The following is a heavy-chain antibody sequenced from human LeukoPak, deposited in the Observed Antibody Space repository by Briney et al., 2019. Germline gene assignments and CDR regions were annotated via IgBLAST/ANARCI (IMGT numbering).Heavy chain of an antibody. V-gene: IGHV3-33*01. J-gene: IGHJ4*02. CDR2: IWYDGSNK. Sequence: GRSLRLSCAASGFTFSSYGMHWVRQAPGKGLEWVAVIWYDGSNKYYADSVKGRSTISRDNSKNTLYLQMNSLRAEDTAVYYCARALPYYYDSSGPRYSFDYWGQGTLVTVSS. D-gene: IGHD3-22*01. CDR1: GFTFSSYG. CDR3: ARALPYYYDSSGPRYSFDY.